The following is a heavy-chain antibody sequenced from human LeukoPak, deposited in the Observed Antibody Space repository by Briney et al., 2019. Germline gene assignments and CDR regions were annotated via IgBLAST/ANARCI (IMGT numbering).Heavy chain of an antibody. J-gene: IGHJ6*03. V-gene: IGHV4-38-2*02. CDR3: ARDEAGTTSWYYYYYMDV. D-gene: IGHD1-1*01. CDR2: IYHSGST. Sequence: SETLSLTCTVSGYSIGSGYYWGWIRQPPGKGLEWIGSIYHSGSTYYNPSLKSRVTISVDTSKNQFSLKLSSVTAADTAVYYCARDEAGTTSWYYYYYMDVWGKGTTVTVSS. CDR1: GYSIGSGYY.